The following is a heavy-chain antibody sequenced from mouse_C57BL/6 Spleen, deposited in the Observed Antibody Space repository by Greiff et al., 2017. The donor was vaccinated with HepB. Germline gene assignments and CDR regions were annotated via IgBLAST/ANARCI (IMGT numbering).Heavy chain of an antibody. CDR1: GYSITSGYD. V-gene: IGHV3-1*01. CDR3: ARRGVYYDYGGYAMDY. J-gene: IGHJ4*01. Sequence: EVQGVESGPGMVKPSQSLSLTCTVTGYSITSGYDWHWIRHFPGNKLEWMGYISYSGSANYNPSLKSRISITHDTSKNHFFLKLNSVTTEDTATYYCARRGVYYDYGGYAMDYWGQGTSVTVSS. D-gene: IGHD2-4*01. CDR2: ISYSGSA.